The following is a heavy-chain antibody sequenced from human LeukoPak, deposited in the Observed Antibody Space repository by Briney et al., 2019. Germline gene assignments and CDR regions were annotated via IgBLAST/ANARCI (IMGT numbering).Heavy chain of an antibody. D-gene: IGHD6-13*01. V-gene: IGHV1-3*01. J-gene: IGHJ4*02. CDR1: GYTFTSYA. CDR2: INAGNGNT. Sequence: ASVKVSCKASGYTFTSYAMHWVRQAPGQRLEWMGWINAGNGNTKYSQEFQGRVTITRDTSASTAYMELSSLRSEDTAVYYCVKTGSSSWGYFDYWGQGTLVTVSS. CDR3: VKTGSSSWGYFDY.